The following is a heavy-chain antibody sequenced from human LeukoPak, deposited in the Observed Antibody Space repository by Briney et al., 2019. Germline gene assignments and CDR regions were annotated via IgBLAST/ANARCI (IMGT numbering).Heavy chain of an antibody. V-gene: IGHV4-39*01. Sequence: PSETLSLTCTVSGGSIRRSSYHWGWIRQPPGKGLEWIGSIYHSGSTYYNPSLKSRVTISVDTSNNQFSLMLSSVTAADTAVYYCARLPLCSGGSCYSGGFDYWGQGTLVTVSS. CDR2: IYHSGST. CDR1: GGSIRRSSYH. D-gene: IGHD2-15*01. CDR3: ARLPLCSGGSCYSGGFDY. J-gene: IGHJ4*02.